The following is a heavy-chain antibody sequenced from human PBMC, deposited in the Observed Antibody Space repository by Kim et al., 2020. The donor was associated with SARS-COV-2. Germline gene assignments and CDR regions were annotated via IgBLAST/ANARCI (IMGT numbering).Heavy chain of an antibody. D-gene: IGHD3-10*01. CDR1: GGSISSSSYY. V-gene: IGHV4-39*07. J-gene: IGHJ2*01. Sequence: SETLSLTCTVSGGSISSSSYYWGWIRQPPGKGLEWIGSIYYSGSTYYNPSLKSRVTISVDTSKNQFSLKLSYVTAADTAVYYCARIRITMVRGANWYFDLWGRGTLVTVSS. CDR2: IYYSGST. CDR3: ARIRITMVRGANWYFDL.